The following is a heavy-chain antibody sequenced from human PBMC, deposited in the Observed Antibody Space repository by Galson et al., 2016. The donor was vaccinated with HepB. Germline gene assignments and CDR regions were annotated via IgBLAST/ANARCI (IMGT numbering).Heavy chain of an antibody. CDR2: ISVYSGKT. J-gene: IGHJ4*02. CDR1: NYPFTNYG. CDR3: AREPSAVVTPLWDF. D-gene: IGHD4-23*01. Sequence: SVKVSCKASNYPFTNYGIAWVRQAPGHGLEWIGWISVYSGKTIYAQKLQGRLTLTTDTSTTTAYMDLRGLKSDDTAVYYCAREPSAVVTPLWDFWGQGTPVAAAS. V-gene: IGHV1-18*01.